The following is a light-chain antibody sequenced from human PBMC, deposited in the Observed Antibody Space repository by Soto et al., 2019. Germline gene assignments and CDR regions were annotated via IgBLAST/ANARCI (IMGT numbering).Light chain of an antibody. CDR2: WAS. CDR1: QSLLYSSNNKNY. V-gene: IGKV4-1*01. CDR3: QQYRTLPFT. J-gene: IGKJ3*01. Sequence: DIVMTQSPDSLAVSPGERATINCKSSQSLLYSSNNKNYLAWYQQKPGQPPKLLIYWASTRQSGVPDRFSGSGSGTDFTLTISSLQAEDVAFYYCQQYRTLPFTFGPGTRVDIK.